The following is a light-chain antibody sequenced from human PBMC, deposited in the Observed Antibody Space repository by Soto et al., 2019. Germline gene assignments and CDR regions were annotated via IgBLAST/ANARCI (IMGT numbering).Light chain of an antibody. V-gene: IGLV2-14*01. Sequence: QSALPQPASVSGSPGQSITISCTGTSSDVGGYNYVSWYQLHPGKAPKLMVYEVSNRPSGVSNRFSGSKSGNTASLTISGLQAEDEAEYYCRSYTSSTAYVFGTGTKLTVL. J-gene: IGLJ1*01. CDR1: SSDVGGYNY. CDR2: EVS. CDR3: RSYTSSTAYV.